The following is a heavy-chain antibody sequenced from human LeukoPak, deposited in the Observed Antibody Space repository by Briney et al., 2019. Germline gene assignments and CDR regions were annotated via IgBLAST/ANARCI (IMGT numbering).Heavy chain of an antibody. CDR1: GGSISSYY. CDR2: IYYSGST. D-gene: IGHD3-10*01. CDR3: ARMAGLWFGESPFAP. Sequence: SETLSLTCTVSGGSISSYYWSWIRQPPGKGLEWIGYIYYSGSTNYNPSLKSRVTISVDTSKNRFSLKLSSVTAADTAVYYCARMAGLWFGESPFAPWGQGTLVTVSS. J-gene: IGHJ5*02. V-gene: IGHV4-59*08.